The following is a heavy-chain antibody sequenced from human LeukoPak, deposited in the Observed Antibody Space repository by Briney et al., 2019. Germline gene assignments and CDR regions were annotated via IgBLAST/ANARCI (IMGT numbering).Heavy chain of an antibody. CDR1: GFTFSSYS. Sequence: GGSLRLSCAASGFTFSSYSMKWVRQAPGKGLEWVSSISSSSSYIYYADSVKGRFTIYRDNAKNSLYLQMNRLRAEDTAVYYCARPQLGYCSSTSCYSPDYWGQGTLVTVSS. D-gene: IGHD2-2*01. CDR2: ISSSSSYI. V-gene: IGHV3-21*01. CDR3: ARPQLGYCSSTSCYSPDY. J-gene: IGHJ4*02.